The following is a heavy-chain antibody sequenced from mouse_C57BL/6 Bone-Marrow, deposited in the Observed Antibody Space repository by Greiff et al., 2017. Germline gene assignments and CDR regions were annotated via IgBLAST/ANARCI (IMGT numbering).Heavy chain of an antibody. Sequence: QVQLQQSGAELARPGASVKLSCKASGYTFTSYGISWVKQRTGQGLEWIGKIYPRSGNTYYNEKFKGKATLTADKSSSTAYMELRSLTSEDSAVYFGARRSALLRPFAYWGQGTLVTVSA. CDR3: ARRSALLRPFAY. J-gene: IGHJ3*01. D-gene: IGHD1-1*01. CDR2: IYPRSGNT. CDR1: GYTFTSYG. V-gene: IGHV1-81*01.